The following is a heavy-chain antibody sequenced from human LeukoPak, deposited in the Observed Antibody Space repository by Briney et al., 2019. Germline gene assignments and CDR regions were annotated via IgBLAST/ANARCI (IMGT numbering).Heavy chain of an antibody. Sequence: SETLSLTCTVSGGSISPYYWSWIRQPPGKGLEWLGYIYYSGNTDYNPSLKSRVAISVDTSKNQFSLKLSSVTAADTAVYYCARSTGXTMFIDYWGXGTLVXVS. CDR1: GGSISPYY. CDR2: IYYSGNT. D-gene: IGHD3-10*02. CDR3: ARSTGXTMFIDY. V-gene: IGHV4-59*01. J-gene: IGHJ4*01.